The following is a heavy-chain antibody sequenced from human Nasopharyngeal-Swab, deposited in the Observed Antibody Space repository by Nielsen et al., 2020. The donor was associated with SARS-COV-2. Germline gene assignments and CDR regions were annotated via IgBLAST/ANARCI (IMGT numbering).Heavy chain of an antibody. V-gene: IGHV5-51*01. Sequence: GESLKISCQGSGYSFTSYWIGWVRQMPGKGLEWMVIINRGGRDTRYSPSLQGQVTISADKAISTAYLQWSSMKAADTAMYYCARHGSVSGWPDAFDIWGQGTMVTVSS. CDR3: ARHGSVSGWPDAFDI. J-gene: IGHJ3*02. CDR2: INRGGRDT. CDR1: GYSFTSYW. D-gene: IGHD6-19*01.